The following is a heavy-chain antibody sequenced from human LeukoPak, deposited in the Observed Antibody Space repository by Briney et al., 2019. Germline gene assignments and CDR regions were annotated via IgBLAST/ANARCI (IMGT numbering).Heavy chain of an antibody. CDR1: GFTFSSYW. D-gene: IGHD4-11*01. CDR2: IKQDGSEK. Sequence: GGSLRLSCAASGFTFSSYWMSWVRQAPGKGLEWVTNIKQDGSEKYFVDSVKGRFTISRDNAKISLYLQMNSLRAEDTAVYNCANQNGDYSHAFDIWGQGTMVTVSS. V-gene: IGHV3-7*05. CDR3: ANQNGDYSHAFDI. J-gene: IGHJ3*02.